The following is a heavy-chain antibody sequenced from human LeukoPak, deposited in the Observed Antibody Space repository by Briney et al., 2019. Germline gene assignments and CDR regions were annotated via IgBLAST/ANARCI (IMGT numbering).Heavy chain of an antibody. CDR2: IYSGGST. J-gene: IGHJ4*02. CDR1: GLTVSRNY. CDR3: ARAGGNTAMVTNY. D-gene: IGHD5-18*01. V-gene: IGHV3-53*01. Sequence: GGSLRLSCAASGLTVSRNYMSWVRQAPGKGLESVSVIYSGGSTYYAESVRGRFTISRGNSKNTLYLQMNSLRAEDTAVYYCARAGGNTAMVTNYWGQGTLVTVSS.